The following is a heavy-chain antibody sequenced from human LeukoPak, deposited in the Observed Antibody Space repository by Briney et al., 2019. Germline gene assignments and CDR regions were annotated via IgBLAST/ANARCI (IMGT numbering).Heavy chain of an antibody. CDR2: ISVGSNYI. CDR1: GYTFSSYS. Sequence: KPGGSLRLSCAASGYTFSSYSINWVRQAPGKGLEWVSSISVGSNYIYYADSVRGRFSISRDDARNSLYLQMDSLRGDDTAEYYCARLRRNSDRSGYYYYYDYWGQGTLVTVSS. CDR3: ARLRRNSDRSGYYYYYDY. V-gene: IGHV3-21*01. D-gene: IGHD3-22*01. J-gene: IGHJ4*02.